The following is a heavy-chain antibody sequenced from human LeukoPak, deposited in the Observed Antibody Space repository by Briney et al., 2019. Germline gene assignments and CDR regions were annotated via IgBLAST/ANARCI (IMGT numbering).Heavy chain of an antibody. V-gene: IGHV3-30*04. CDR1: GFTFSSYA. J-gene: IGHJ4*02. D-gene: IGHD3-9*01. Sequence: GGSLRLSCAASGFTFSSYAMHWVRQAPGKGLEWVAVISYDGSNKYYADSVKGRFTISRDNSKNTLYLQMNSLRAEDTAVYYCARGQDDTFSGYWGQGTLVTVSS. CDR3: ARGQDDTFSGY. CDR2: ISYDGSNK.